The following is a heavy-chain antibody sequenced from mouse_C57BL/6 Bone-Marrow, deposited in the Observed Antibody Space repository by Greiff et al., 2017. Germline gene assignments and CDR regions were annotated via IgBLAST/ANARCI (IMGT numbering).Heavy chain of an antibody. J-gene: IGHJ3*01. CDR3: ATRGYDYGWFAY. D-gene: IGHD2-4*01. V-gene: IGHV5-2*01. Sequence: EVKLVESGGGLVQPGESLKLSCESNEYEFPSHDMSWVRKTPEKRLELVAAINSDGGSTYYPDTMERRFIISRDNTKKTLYLQMSSLRSEDTALYYCATRGYDYGWFAYWGQGTLVTVSA. CDR2: INSDGGST. CDR1: EYEFPSHD.